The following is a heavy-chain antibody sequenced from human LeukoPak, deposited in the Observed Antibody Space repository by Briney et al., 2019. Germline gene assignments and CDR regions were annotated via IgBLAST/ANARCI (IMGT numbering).Heavy chain of an antibody. J-gene: IGHJ5*02. CDR1: GGSISSGSYY. D-gene: IGHD1-1*01. V-gene: IGHV4-61*09. CDR3: ARERASNNYYNYFDP. CDR2: INHSGST. Sequence: SQTLSLTCTVSGGSISSGSYYWSWVRQPPGKALEWIGEINHSGSTNYNPSLKSRVTISVDKSLRQFFLRLSPVTAADTAVYYCARERASNNYYNYFDPWGQGTQVTVSS.